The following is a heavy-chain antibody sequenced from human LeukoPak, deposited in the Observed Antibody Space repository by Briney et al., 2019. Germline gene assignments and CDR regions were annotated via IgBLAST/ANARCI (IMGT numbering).Heavy chain of an antibody. V-gene: IGHV3-21*01. J-gene: IGHJ4*02. D-gene: IGHD3-16*01. CDR3: ARDWGRY. CDR1: GFTFSTFG. Sequence: GGSLRLSCAASGFTFSTFGMIWVRQAPGKGLDWVSSISSGSYIYYADAVKARLTISRDNARNSLYLQMNSLRVEDTAVYYCARDWGRYWGQGTLVTVSS. CDR2: ISSGSYI.